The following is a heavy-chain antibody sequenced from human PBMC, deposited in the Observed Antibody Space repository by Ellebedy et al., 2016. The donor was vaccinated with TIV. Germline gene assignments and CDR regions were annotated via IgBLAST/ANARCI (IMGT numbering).Heavy chain of an antibody. CDR1: GFTFSSYW. V-gene: IGHV3-74*01. Sequence: GGSLRLXXAASGFTFSSYWMHWVRQAPGKGLVWVSRINSDGSSTSYADSVKGRFTISRDNAKNTLYLQMNSLRAEDTAVYYCAKDFSSGLYGGIFDYWGQGTLVTVSS. CDR2: INSDGSST. J-gene: IGHJ4*02. CDR3: AKDFSSGLYGGIFDY. D-gene: IGHD6-19*01.